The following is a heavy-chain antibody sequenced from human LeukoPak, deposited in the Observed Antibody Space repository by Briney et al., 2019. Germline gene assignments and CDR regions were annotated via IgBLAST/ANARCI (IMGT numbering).Heavy chain of an antibody. CDR1: GGSISRGGYS. V-gene: IGHV4-30-2*01. CDR3: ARVGSGVAFDY. J-gene: IGHJ4*02. Sequence: SETLSLTCAVSGGSISRGGYSGSWIRQPPGKGLEWIGYIYHSGSTYYNPSLKSRVTISVDRSKNQFSLKLSSVTAADTAVYYCARVGSGVAFDYWGQGTLVTVSS. D-gene: IGHD3-3*01. CDR2: IYHSGST.